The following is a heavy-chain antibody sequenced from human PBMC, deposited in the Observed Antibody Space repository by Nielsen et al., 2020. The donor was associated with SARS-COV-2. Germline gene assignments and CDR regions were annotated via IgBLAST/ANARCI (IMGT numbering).Heavy chain of an antibody. CDR1: GGSISSYY. CDR2: IYYSGST. CDR3: ARGGTIFGVINSGMDV. V-gene: IGHV4-30-4*01. Sequence: SETLSLTCTVSGGSISSYYWGWIRQPPGKGLEWIGYIYYSGSTYYNPSLKSRVTISVDTSKNQFSLKLSSVTAADTALYYCARGGTIFGVINSGMDVWGQGTTVTVSS. D-gene: IGHD3-3*01. J-gene: IGHJ6*02.